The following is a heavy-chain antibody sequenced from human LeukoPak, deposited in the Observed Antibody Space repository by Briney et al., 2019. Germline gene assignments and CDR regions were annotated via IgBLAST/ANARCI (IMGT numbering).Heavy chain of an antibody. CDR3: ARDLIHVYYYDSSGYVRGAFDI. Sequence: ASVKVSCKASGYTFTSYDINWVRQASGQGLEWMGWMNPNSGNTGFAQKFQGRVTITRNTSISTAYMELSSLRSDDTAVYYCARDLIHVYYYDSSGYVRGAFDIWGQGTMVTVSS. CDR2: MNPNSGNT. D-gene: IGHD3-22*01. J-gene: IGHJ3*02. CDR1: GYTFTSYD. V-gene: IGHV1-8*03.